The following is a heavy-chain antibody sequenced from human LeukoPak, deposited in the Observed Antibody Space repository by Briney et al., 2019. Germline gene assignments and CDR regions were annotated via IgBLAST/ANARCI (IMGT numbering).Heavy chain of an antibody. Sequence: SQTLSLTCALSGDIFSSNSAAWNWIRQSPSRGLEWLVRTYYRSKWYNDYAVSVKSRITINPDTSKNQFSLQLNSVTPEDTAVYYCARDPSSSWYPTFDYWGQETLVTVSS. CDR3: ARDPSSSWYPTFDY. V-gene: IGHV6-1*01. D-gene: IGHD6-13*01. CDR2: TYYRSKWYN. CDR1: GDIFSSNSAA. J-gene: IGHJ4*02.